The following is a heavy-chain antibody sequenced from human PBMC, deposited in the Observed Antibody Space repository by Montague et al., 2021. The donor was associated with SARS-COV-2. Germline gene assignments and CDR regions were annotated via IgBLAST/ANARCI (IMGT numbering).Heavy chain of an antibody. V-gene: IGHV4-4*02. J-gene: IGHJ4*02. CDR1: GDSITSNYW. D-gene: IGHD3-16*01. CDR3: ARDGGQRFRAFES. CDR2: IYHTGST. Sequence: SETLSLTCNVSGDSITSNYWWSWLRQPPGKGLEWIGEIYHTGSTNFNPSLKSRATMSVDKSKKFFSLSLRSVTAADTATYYCARDGGQRFRAFESWGQGTLVTISS.